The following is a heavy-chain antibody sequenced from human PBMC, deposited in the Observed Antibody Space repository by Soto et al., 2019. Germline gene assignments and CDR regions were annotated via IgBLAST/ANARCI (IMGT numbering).Heavy chain of an antibody. Sequence: HPGGSLRLSCSASGFTVSTYPMHWVRQAPGKGLEYVSGITPNGDNTYYADSVKGRFSISRDNSKNNLYLQMSSLRAEDTAVYYCVNLPTWTSEVVDVWGQGTTVTVSS. CDR1: GFTVSTYP. CDR2: ITPNGDNT. D-gene: IGHD1-26*01. CDR3: VNLPTWTSEVVDV. J-gene: IGHJ6*02. V-gene: IGHV3-64D*08.